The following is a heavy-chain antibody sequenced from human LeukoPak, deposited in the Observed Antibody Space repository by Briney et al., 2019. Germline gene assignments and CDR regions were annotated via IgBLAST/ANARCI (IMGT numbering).Heavy chain of an antibody. Sequence: ASVTVSCKASGYTFTTYTIHWVRQAPGHRLEWMGWINAGNGNTKYSQKFQGRVTITRDTSASTAYMELSGLRSEDTAVCYCARDLARGTEMIITTLFDYWGQGTLVTVSS. V-gene: IGHV1-3*01. CDR1: GYTFTTYT. CDR2: INAGNGNT. CDR3: ARDLARGTEMIITTLFDY. J-gene: IGHJ4*02. D-gene: IGHD3-22*01.